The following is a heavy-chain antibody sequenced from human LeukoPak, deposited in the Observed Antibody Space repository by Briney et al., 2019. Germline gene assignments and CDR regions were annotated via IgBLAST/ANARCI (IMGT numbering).Heavy chain of an antibody. Sequence: ASVKVSCKASGYTFTSYYMHWVRQAPGQGLEWMGIINPSGGSTSYAQKFQGRVTITRDISTSTVYMELSSLRSEDTAVYYCARGPIRLDYYMAVWGKGTTVTVPS. CDR3: ARGPIRLDYYMAV. V-gene: IGHV1-46*01. CDR1: GYTFTSYY. J-gene: IGHJ6*03. CDR2: INPSGGST. D-gene: IGHD3-3*01.